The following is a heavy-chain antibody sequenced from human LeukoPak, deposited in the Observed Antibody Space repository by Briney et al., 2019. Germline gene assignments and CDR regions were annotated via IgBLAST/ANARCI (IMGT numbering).Heavy chain of an antibody. D-gene: IGHD6-19*01. CDR3: ARVRGSGGRYDAFDV. CDR2: VKQDGSER. V-gene: IGHV3-7*01. J-gene: IGHJ3*01. Sequence: GGSLRLSCVASGFTFSDYWMSWVRQAPGKGLEWVANVKQDGSERYFVDSVKGRFTISRDNAKNSLYLQMNSLRAEDTAVYYCARVRGSGGRYDAFDVWGQGTMVTVSS. CDR1: GFTFSDYW.